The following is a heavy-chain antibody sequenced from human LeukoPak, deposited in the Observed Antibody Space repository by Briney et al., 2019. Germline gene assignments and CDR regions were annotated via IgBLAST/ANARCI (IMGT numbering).Heavy chain of an antibody. CDR1: GFTVSSNY. V-gene: IGHV3-66*01. J-gene: IGHJ4*02. Sequence: GGSLRLSCAASGFTVSSNYMSWVRQAPGKGLEWVSVIYSGGSTYYADSVKGRFTISRDNSKNTLYLQMNSLRAEDTAVYYCAKDRELYCSGGSCSYFDYWGQGTLVTVSS. D-gene: IGHD2-15*01. CDR2: IYSGGST. CDR3: AKDRELYCSGGSCSYFDY.